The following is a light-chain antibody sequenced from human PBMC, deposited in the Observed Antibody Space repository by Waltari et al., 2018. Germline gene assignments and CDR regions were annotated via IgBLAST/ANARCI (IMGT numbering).Light chain of an antibody. J-gene: IGLJ2*01. Sequence: QSVLTQPPSASGAPGQRVTISCSGSSSNIGSNTVNWYQQLPGTAPKLPIYKNDERPSGVPGLFSGSASDNSACLTISWLQSEDEADYYCAAWDDSRNGHVVFGGGTKVTVL. CDR1: SSNIGSNT. CDR3: AAWDDSRNGHVV. CDR2: KND. V-gene: IGLV1-44*01.